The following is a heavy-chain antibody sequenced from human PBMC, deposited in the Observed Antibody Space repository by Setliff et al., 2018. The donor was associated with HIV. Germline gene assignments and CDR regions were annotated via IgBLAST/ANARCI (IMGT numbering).Heavy chain of an antibody. Sequence: TSETLSLTCTVSGGSISNYYWSWIRQPPGRGLEWIGYIYASGSTNYSPSLKSRITISVDTSKNQFSLKLSSVTAADTAVYSCARHGSNWFDPWGQGTLVTVSS. V-gene: IGHV4-4*08. CDR2: IYASGST. CDR3: ARHGSNWFDP. CDR1: GGSISNYY. D-gene: IGHD3-10*01. J-gene: IGHJ5*02.